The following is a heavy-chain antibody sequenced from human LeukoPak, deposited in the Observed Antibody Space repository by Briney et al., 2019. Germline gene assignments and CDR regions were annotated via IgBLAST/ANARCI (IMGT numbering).Heavy chain of an antibody. CDR2: INPNSGDT. Sequence: GASVKVSCKASGYTFTGYYMYWVRQAPGQGLEWMGWINPNSGDTNYAQKFQGRVTMTRDTSISTAYMELSRVRFDDTAVYYCARVLDPIAVAVFDYWGQGTLVTVSS. J-gene: IGHJ4*02. D-gene: IGHD6-19*01. V-gene: IGHV1-2*02. CDR3: ARVLDPIAVAVFDY. CDR1: GYTFTGYY.